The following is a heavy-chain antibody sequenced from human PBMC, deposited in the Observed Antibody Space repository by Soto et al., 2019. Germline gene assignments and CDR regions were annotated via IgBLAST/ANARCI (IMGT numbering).Heavy chain of an antibody. CDR1: GGSISSGGYA. CDR2: IYHSGST. Sequence: TLSLTCAVSGGSISSGGYAWSWIRHPPGKGREWIGHIYHSGSTYYNPSLKSRVTISVDRSKNKFSLKLSSVTAADTAVYYCARCGIAARRHQNWFDPWGQGTLVTVSS. V-gene: IGHV4-30-2*01. D-gene: IGHD6-6*01. J-gene: IGHJ5*02. CDR3: ARCGIAARRHQNWFDP.